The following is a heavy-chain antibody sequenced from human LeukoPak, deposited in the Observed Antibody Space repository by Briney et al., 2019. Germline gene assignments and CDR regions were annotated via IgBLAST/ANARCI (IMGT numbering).Heavy chain of an antibody. J-gene: IGHJ4*02. D-gene: IGHD3-22*01. CDR2: IRYDGSNK. CDR3: AKGTVNYYDSSGYYARYFDY. V-gene: IGHV3-30*02. Sequence: TGGSLRLSCAASGFTFSTYGMHWVRQAPGKGLEWVAFIRYDGSNKYYADSVKGRFTISRDNSKNTVYLQMNSLRAEDTAVYYCAKGTVNYYDSSGYYARYFDYWGQGTLVTVSS. CDR1: GFTFSTYG.